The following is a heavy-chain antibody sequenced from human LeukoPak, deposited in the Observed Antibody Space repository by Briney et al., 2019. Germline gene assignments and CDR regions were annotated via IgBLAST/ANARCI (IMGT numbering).Heavy chain of an antibody. V-gene: IGHV4-59*08. D-gene: IGHD2-15*01. J-gene: IGHJ3*02. CDR2: IYYSGST. Sequence: SETLSLTCAASGVSISSYYWSWIRQPPGKGLEWIGYIYYSGSTNYNPALKSRVTISVDTSKNQFSLKLSSVTAADTAVYYCARHWAYCSGGSCYSGAFDIWGQGTMVTVSS. CDR1: GVSISSYY. CDR3: ARHWAYCSGGSCYSGAFDI.